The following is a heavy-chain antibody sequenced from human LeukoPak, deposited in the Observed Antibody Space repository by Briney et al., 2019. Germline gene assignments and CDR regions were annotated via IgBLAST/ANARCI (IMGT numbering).Heavy chain of an antibody. V-gene: IGHV4-61*08. CDR1: GGSVSSGGYY. J-gene: IGHJ4*02. D-gene: IGHD1-26*01. CDR2: IDYSRST. CDR3: ARDQSGSYSPNFDY. Sequence: PSETLSLTCTVSGGSVSSGGYYWSWVRQPPGKGLEWIGYIDYSRSTYDNPSLKSRVTISVDTSKNQFSLKLSSVTAADTAVYYCARDQSGSYSPNFDYWGQGTLVTVSS.